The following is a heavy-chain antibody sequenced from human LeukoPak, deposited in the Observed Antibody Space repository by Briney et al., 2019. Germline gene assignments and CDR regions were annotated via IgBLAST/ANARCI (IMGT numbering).Heavy chain of an antibody. D-gene: IGHD2/OR15-2a*01. CDR2: ISYDGQHK. V-gene: IGHV3-30*03. CDR1: SFTFSSFS. Sequence: GTSLRLSCAASSFTFSSFSMHWVRQAPGRGLEWLSGISYDGQHKDFADSVKGRITISRDNSKNTLFLQMNNLQTEDTAIYYCAGDPNRIFFYGGGYFALWGRGSLVTVSS. CDR3: AGDPNRIFFYGGGYFAL. J-gene: IGHJ2*01.